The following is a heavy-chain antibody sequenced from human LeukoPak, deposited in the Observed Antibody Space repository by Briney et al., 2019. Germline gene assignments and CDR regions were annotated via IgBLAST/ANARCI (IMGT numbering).Heavy chain of an antibody. Sequence: ASVRVSCKASGYTFTGYFMNWVRQAPGQGLEWLGRINPNTGGTNYAQNFQGRVTVTRDTSISTAYMELGRLRSDDTAVYYCARVGDGLNDAFDIWGQGTMVTVSS. CDR1: GYTFTGYF. CDR3: ARVGDGLNDAFDI. D-gene: IGHD5-24*01. CDR2: INPNTGGT. V-gene: IGHV1-2*06. J-gene: IGHJ3*02.